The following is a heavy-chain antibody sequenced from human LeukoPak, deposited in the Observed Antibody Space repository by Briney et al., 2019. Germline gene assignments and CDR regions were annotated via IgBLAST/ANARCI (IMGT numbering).Heavy chain of an antibody. V-gene: IGHV1-46*01. CDR2: INPSGGST. CDR1: GYTFTSYY. D-gene: IGHD2-2*01. Sequence: ASVKVSCKASGYTFTSYYMHWVRQAPGQGLEWMGIINPSGGSTSYARKFQGRVTMTRDTSTSTVYMELSSLRSEDTAVYYCARDRSDIVVVPAAELDYWGQGTLVTVSS. CDR3: ARDRSDIVVVPAAELDY. J-gene: IGHJ4*02.